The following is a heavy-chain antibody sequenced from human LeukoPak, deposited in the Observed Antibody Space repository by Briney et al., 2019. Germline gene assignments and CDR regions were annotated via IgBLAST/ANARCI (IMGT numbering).Heavy chain of an antibody. CDR1: GGSFSGYY. CDR2: INHSGST. J-gene: IGHJ6*02. CDR3: ARLQVDTAMYLTRFPLSEYYYYGMDV. V-gene: IGHV4-34*01. Sequence: PSETLSLTCAVYGGSFSGYYWSWIRQPPGKGLEWIGEINHSGSTNYNPSLKSRVTISVDTSKNQFSLKLSSVTAADTAVYYCARLQVDTAMYLTRFPLSEYYYYGMDVWGQGTTVTVSS. D-gene: IGHD5-18*01.